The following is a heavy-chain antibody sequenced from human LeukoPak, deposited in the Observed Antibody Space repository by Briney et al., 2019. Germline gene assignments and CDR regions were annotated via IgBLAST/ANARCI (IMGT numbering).Heavy chain of an antibody. D-gene: IGHD1/OR15-1a*01. J-gene: IGHJ6*03. CDR2: MNPNSGNT. Sequence: ASVKVSCKASGYSFTSYYMHWVRQATGQGLEWMGWMNPNSGNTGYAQKFQGRVTITRNTSISTAYMELSSLRSEDTAVYYCARGRTNYYYYMDVWGKGTTVTVSS. V-gene: IGHV1-8*01. CDR1: GYSFTSYY. CDR3: ARGRTNYYYYMDV.